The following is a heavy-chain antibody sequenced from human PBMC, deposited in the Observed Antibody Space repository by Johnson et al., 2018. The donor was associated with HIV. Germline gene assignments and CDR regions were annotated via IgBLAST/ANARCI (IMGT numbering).Heavy chain of an antibody. CDR2: ISYDGVNK. V-gene: IGHV3-30*03. CDR1: GFTFSSYA. CDR3: ASGIAVAGTLLDAFDI. Sequence: QVQLVESGGGVVQPGRSLRLSCAASGFTFSSYAMHWVRQAPGEGLEWVAVISYDGVNKYYADSVKGRFTISRDNSKNTLYLQMNSLRAEDTAVYYCASGIAVAGTLLDAFDIWGQGTMVTVSS. D-gene: IGHD6-19*01. J-gene: IGHJ3*02.